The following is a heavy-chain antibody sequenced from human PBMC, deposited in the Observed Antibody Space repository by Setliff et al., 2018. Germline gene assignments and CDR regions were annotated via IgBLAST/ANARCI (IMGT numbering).Heavy chain of an antibody. V-gene: IGHV1-18*01. J-gene: IGHJ4*01. CDR1: GYIFTRYR. CDR2: ISTRTDT. D-gene: IGHD4-17*01. CDR3: ARRSGDRGMTTGWPDDFDY. Sequence: ASVKVSCKASGYIFTRYRITWVRQSPGQGLEWMGWISTRTDTGYAQKFKGRVTLTTDTSTNTAYMELRSLRSDDTAVYYCARRSGDRGMTTGWPDDFDYWGRGTLVTVSS.